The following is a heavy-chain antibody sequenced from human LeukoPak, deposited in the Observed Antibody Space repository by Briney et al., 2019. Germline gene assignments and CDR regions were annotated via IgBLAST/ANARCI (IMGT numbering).Heavy chain of an antibody. D-gene: IGHD6-13*01. Sequence: PSETLSLTCTLSGGSVSSSTFYWGWFRQPPGKGLDWIGSIYYIGSTYYNPSLRSRVTMSMDTSKNQFSLKLNSVTAADTAVYYCSRHPPDSYSSSWYEYFQHWGQGTLVTVSS. CDR1: GGSVSSSTFY. CDR3: SRHPPDSYSSSWYEYFQH. V-gene: IGHV4-39*01. J-gene: IGHJ1*01. CDR2: IYYIGST.